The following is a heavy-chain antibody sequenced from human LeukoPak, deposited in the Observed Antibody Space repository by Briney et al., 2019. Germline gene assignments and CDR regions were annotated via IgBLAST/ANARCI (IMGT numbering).Heavy chain of an antibody. CDR1: GYTFTGYY. CDR3: ARSRPSWYHAFDI. D-gene: IGHD6-13*01. V-gene: IGHV1-2*02. J-gene: IGHJ3*02. CDR2: INPNSGGT. Sequence: ASVKVSCKASGYTFTGYYMHWVRQAPGQGLEWMGWINPNSGGTNYAQKFQGRVTMTRDTSISTAYMELSRLRSDDTAVYYCARSRPSWYHAFDIWGQGTMVTVSS.